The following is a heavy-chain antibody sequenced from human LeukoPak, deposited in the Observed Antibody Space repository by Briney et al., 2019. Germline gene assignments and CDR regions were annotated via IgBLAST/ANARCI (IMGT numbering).Heavy chain of an antibody. CDR1: GGSITSHY. CDR2: IYTSGST. V-gene: IGHV4-4*07. Sequence: SETLSLSCTVSGGSITSHYLSWIRLSAGKVLEWIGRIYTSGSTNYNPSLKSRVTMSVDTSKNQFSLKLSSVTAADTAVYYCARDLSPPTIVATITWFDPWGQGTLVTVSS. J-gene: IGHJ5*02. D-gene: IGHD5-12*01. CDR3: ARDLSPPTIVATITWFDP.